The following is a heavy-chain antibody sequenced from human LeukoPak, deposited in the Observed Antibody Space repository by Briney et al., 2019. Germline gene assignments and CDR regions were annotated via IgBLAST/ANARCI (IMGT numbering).Heavy chain of an antibody. CDR2: IYHSGST. CDR3: ARARLHSSGWYWFDP. Sequence: SETLSLTCAVSGGSISSSNWWSWVRQPPGKGLEWIGEIYHSGSTNYNPSLKSRVTISVDKSKNQFSLKLSSVTAADTAVYYCARARLHSSGWYWFDPWGQGTLVTVSS. V-gene: IGHV4-4*02. D-gene: IGHD6-19*01. CDR1: GGSISSSNW. J-gene: IGHJ5*02.